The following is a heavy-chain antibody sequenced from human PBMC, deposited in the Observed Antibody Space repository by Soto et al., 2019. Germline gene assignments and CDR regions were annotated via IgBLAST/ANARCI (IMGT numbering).Heavy chain of an antibody. D-gene: IGHD6-19*01. CDR2: VRYTGST. CDR3: ARHSGWYNSFDP. V-gene: IGHV4-59*08. CDR1: GGSISSYY. J-gene: IGHJ5*02. Sequence: PSETLSLTCTVSGGSISSYYWSWLRQPPGKGLEWIGYVRYTGSTNYNPSLKSRLTISLDTSKNQFSLKLTSVTAAGTALYYCARHSGWYNSFDPWGPGTLVTVSS.